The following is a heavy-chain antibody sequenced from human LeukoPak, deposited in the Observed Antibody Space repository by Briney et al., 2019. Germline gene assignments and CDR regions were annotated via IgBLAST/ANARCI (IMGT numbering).Heavy chain of an antibody. Sequence: SETLSLTCTVSGGSISSYYWSWIRQPAGKGLEWIGRIYTSGSTNYNPSLKSRVTMSVDTSKNQFSLKLSSVTAADTAVYYCARDPHHITGTTLGFDPWGQGTLVTVSS. CDR3: ARDPHHITGTTLGFDP. CDR2: IYTSGST. J-gene: IGHJ5*02. CDR1: GGSISSYY. V-gene: IGHV4-4*07. D-gene: IGHD1-7*01.